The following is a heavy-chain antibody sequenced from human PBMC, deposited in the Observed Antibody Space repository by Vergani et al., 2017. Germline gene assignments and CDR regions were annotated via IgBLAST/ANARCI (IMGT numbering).Heavy chain of an antibody. Sequence: EVQLVQSGAEVKKPGESLKISCKGSGYNFPNYWIGWVRQMPGKGLEWMGIIYPDDSDTRYNPSFQGQVTISADKSNNTAFLHWSSLKASDTAMYYCARGSSFHYWGQGTLVTVSS. J-gene: IGHJ4*02. CDR3: ARGSSFHY. CDR2: IYPDDSDT. D-gene: IGHD1-26*01. V-gene: IGHV5-51*01. CDR1: GYNFPNYW.